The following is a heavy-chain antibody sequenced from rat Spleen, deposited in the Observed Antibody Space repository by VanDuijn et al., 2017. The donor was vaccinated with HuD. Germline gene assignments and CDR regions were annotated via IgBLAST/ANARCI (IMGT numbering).Heavy chain of an antibody. D-gene: IGHD1-9*01. J-gene: IGHJ4*01. CDR1: GFTFDDYE. CDR3: TKSGYKGNYHVMDA. Sequence: EVQLVESDGGLVQPGRSLKLSCAASGFTFDDYEMTWVRQVPKNGLEWVASISWGGTNTYYPDNVKGRVTISRDNAKSALYLQMNNLRSADTAIYYCTKSGYKGNYHVMDAWGQGASVSVSS. CDR2: ISWGGTNT. V-gene: IGHV5-7*01.